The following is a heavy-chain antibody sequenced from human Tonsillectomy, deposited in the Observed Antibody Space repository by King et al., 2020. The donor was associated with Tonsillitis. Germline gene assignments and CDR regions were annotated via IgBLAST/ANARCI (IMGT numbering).Heavy chain of an antibody. CDR3: ARARVIARPYYYYGMDV. V-gene: IGHV1-69*01. J-gene: IGHJ6*02. D-gene: IGHD6-6*01. CDR1: GGTFTTYG. CDR2: IIPIFGTP. Sequence: QLVQSGAEVKKPGSSVKVSCKASGGTFTTYGISWVRQAPGQGLEWMGGIIPIFGTPNYAQKFQGRVTITADEPTTTPYMELTSLRSEDTAVYYCARARVIARPYYYYGMDVWGQGTAVTVSS.